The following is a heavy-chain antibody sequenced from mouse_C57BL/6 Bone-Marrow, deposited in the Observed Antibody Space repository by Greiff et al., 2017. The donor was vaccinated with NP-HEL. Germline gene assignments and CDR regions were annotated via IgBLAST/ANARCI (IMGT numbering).Heavy chain of an antibody. V-gene: IGHV1-50*01. Sequence: QVQLQQPGAELVKPGASVKLSCKASGYTFTSYWMQWVKQRPGQGLEWIGEIDPSDSYTNYNQKFKGKATLTVDTSSSTAYMHLSSLTSEDSAVYYCARDDYDWYFDVWGTGTTVTVSS. CDR2: IDPSDSYT. J-gene: IGHJ1*03. CDR3: ARDDYDWYFDV. CDR1: GYTFTSYW. D-gene: IGHD2-4*01.